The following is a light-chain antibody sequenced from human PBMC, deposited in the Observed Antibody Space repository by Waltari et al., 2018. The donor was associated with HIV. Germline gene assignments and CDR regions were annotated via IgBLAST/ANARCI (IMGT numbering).Light chain of an antibody. CDR1: NIGGKS. CDR2: YNS. J-gene: IGLJ3*02. Sequence: SYVLTQPPSVSVAPGAAATISCGAWNIGGKSVHWYKQQPGQAPVLVTRYNSDRPSGITGRISGANSGHTATLTITSVEAGDEATYDCQVWDSSNEQVVFGGGTELTVL. CDR3: QVWDSSNEQVV. V-gene: IGLV3-21*04.